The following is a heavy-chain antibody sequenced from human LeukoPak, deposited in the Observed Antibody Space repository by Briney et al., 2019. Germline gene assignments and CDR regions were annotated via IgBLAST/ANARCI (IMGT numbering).Heavy chain of an antibody. V-gene: IGHV4-61*01. Sequence: KASETLSLTCTVSGDSISSGSILTYYWTWIRQPPGKGLEWIGYIYNRGNTNYNPFLESRVTISVDTSKNQFSLKLISMTAADTAVYYCARVYGSGVWDGYFDYWGQGTLVTVSS. CDR1: GDSISSGSILTYY. CDR2: IYNRGNT. D-gene: IGHD3-10*01. CDR3: ARVYGSGVWDGYFDY. J-gene: IGHJ4*02.